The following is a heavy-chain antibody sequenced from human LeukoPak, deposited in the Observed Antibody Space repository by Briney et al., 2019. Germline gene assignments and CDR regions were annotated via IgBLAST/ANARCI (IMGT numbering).Heavy chain of an antibody. CDR2: ISSSSSYI. CDR1: GFTFSRYS. J-gene: IGHJ4*02. CDR3: ASGGLLWFGELLESLGY. V-gene: IGHV3-21*01. D-gene: IGHD3-10*01. Sequence: GGTLRLSYAASGFTFSRYSMKWVRQAPGKGLEWVSSISSSSSYIYYADSVKGRFTISRDNAKNSLYLQMNSLIAEDTAVYYCASGGLLWFGELLESLGYWGQGTLVTGSS.